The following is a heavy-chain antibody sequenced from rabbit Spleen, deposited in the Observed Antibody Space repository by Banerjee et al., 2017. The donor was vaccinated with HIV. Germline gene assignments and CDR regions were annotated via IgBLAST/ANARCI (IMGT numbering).Heavy chain of an antibody. CDR3: ARDGTGGSYFAL. Sequence: QQQLEESGGGLVKPGGSLTLTCKASGFDFTSNYWICWVRQAPGKGLEWIACIDTNSGGPYYASWAKGRFTISKTSSTTVTLQMTSLTAADTATYFCARDGTGGSYFALWGQGTLVTVS. D-gene: IGHD8-1*01. CDR1: GFDFTSNYW. CDR2: IDTNSGGP. V-gene: IGHV1S45*01. J-gene: IGHJ3*01.